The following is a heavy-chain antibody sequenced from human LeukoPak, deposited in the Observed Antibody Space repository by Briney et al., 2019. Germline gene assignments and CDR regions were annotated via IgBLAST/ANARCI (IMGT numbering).Heavy chain of an antibody. CDR3: ARGGVRRATYPIDY. Sequence: GGSLRLACAASGFTFDDDGMSWVRQAPGKGREWGSGINWNGGSTGYADSVKGRFTIARDNAKNSRYLQMNSLRAEDTALYYCARGGVRRATYPIDYWGQGTLVTVSS. CDR1: GFTFDDDG. V-gene: IGHV3-20*04. D-gene: IGHD4/OR15-4a*01. J-gene: IGHJ4*02. CDR2: INWNGGST.